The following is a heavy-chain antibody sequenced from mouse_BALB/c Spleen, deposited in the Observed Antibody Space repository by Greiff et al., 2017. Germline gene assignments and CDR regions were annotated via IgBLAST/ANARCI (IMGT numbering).Heavy chain of an antibody. D-gene: IGHD2-4*01. CDR2: IDPANGNT. CDR1: GFNIKDTY. Sequence: EVQLQQSGAELVKPGASVKLSCTASGFNIKDTYMHWVKQRPEQGLEWIGRIDPANGNTKYDPKFQGKATITADTSSNTAYLQLSSLTSEDTAVYYCARTLITTGYYAMDYWGQGTSVTVSS. CDR3: ARTLITTGYYAMDY. J-gene: IGHJ4*01. V-gene: IGHV14-3*02.